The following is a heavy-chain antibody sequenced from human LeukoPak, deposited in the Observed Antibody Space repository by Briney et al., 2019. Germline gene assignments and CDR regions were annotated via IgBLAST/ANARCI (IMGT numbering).Heavy chain of an antibody. J-gene: IGHJ4*02. Sequence: ASVKVSCKASGYTFTSYGISWVRQAPGQGLEWMGWISAYNGNTNYAQKLQGRVTMTTDTSTSTAYMELRSLRSDDTALYYCARDPKSYYYGSGSYSFYFDYWGQGTLVTVSS. V-gene: IGHV1-18*01. CDR2: ISAYNGNT. CDR1: GYTFTSYG. CDR3: ARDPKSYYYGSGSYSFYFDY. D-gene: IGHD3-10*01.